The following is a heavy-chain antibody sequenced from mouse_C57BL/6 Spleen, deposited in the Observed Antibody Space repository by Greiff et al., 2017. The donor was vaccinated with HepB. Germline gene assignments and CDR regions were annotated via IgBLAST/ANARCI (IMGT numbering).Heavy chain of an antibody. CDR3: VRNWEGFAY. CDR2: IRSKSNNYAT. V-gene: IGHV10-1*01. D-gene: IGHD4-1*01. J-gene: IGHJ3*01. Sequence: EVKLMESGGGLVQPKGSLKLSCAASGFSFNTYAMNWVRQAPGKGLEWVARIRSKSNNYATYYADSVKDRFTISRDDSESMLYLQMNNLKTEDTAMYYCVRNWEGFAYWGQGTLVTVSA. CDR1: GFSFNTYA.